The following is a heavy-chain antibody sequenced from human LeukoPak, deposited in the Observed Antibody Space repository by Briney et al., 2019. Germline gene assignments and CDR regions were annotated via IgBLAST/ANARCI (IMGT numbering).Heavy chain of an antibody. D-gene: IGHD6-19*01. Sequence: SQTLSLTCTVSGGSISSGGYYWSWIRQPPGKGLEWIGYIYHSGSTYYNPSLKSRVIISVDRSKNQFSLKLSSVTAADTAVYYCARGSSGWYYYWGQGTLVTVSS. J-gene: IGHJ4*02. CDR1: GGSISSGGYY. V-gene: IGHV4-30-2*01. CDR2: IYHSGST. CDR3: ARGSSGWYYY.